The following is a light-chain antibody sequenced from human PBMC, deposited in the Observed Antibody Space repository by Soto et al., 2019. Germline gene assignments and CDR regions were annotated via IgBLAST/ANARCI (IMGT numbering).Light chain of an antibody. J-gene: IGKJ3*01. CDR3: QQHNAWPLT. Sequence: IVLTQSPGTLSVSPGERVILSCRASQTLRTKLAWYQQKPGQAPRLLIYGGFTRATGIPARFSGSGSGTEFTLTINSLQSEDFAIYYCQQHNAWPLTFGPGTKLDLK. CDR2: GGF. CDR1: QTLRTK. V-gene: IGKV3-15*01.